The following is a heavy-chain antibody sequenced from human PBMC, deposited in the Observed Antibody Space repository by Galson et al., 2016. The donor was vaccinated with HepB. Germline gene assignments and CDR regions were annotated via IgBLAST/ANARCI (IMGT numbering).Heavy chain of an antibody. Sequence: SLRLSCAASGFTFSGSAMHWVRQASGKGLEWVGRIRSKANSYATAYVVSVKGRFTISRDDSKNTAYLQMNSLKTEDTAVYYCIRGDLKLDFWGQGTLVTVSS. CDR1: GFTFSGSA. CDR2: IRSKANSYAT. D-gene: IGHD3-10*01. CDR3: IRGDLKLDF. V-gene: IGHV3-73*01. J-gene: IGHJ4*02.